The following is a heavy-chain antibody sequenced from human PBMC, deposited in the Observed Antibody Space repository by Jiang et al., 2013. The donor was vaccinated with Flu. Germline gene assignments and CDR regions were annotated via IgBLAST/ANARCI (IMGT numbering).Heavy chain of an antibody. D-gene: IGHD3-10*01. Sequence: GKGLEWIGEINHSGSTNYNPSLKSRVTISVDTSKNQFSLKLSSVTAADTAVYYCARGLVGSYYYGMDVWGQGTTVTVSS. V-gene: IGHV4-34*01. CDR2: INHSGST. CDR3: ARGLVGSYYYGMDV. J-gene: IGHJ6*02.